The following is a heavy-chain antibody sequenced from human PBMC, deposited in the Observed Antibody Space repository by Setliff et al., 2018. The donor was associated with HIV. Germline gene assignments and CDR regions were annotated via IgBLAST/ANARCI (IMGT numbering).Heavy chain of an antibody. V-gene: IGHV4-59*01. CDR3: ASSSGWYTS. J-gene: IGHJ5*02. D-gene: IGHD6-19*01. CDR1: GGSISSNY. CDR2: IYYSGST. Sequence: SETLSLTCTVSGGSISSNYWSWMRQPPGKGLEWIGHIYYSGSTNYNPSLKSRVTISVDTSRNQFSLNLSSVTAADTAVYYCASSSGWYTSWGQGTLVTVSS.